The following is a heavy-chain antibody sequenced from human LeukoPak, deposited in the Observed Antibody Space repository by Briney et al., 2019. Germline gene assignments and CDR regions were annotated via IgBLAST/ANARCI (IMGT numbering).Heavy chain of an antibody. Sequence: GGSLRLSCAASGFTLRNYDMHWVRQPTGKGLEWVSAMGTGDDTYFSGSVKGRFTGVRENAKNTVYLQMNSLRAGDTAMYYCARRSAAAGIDAFDIWGQGTIVTVSS. CDR1: GFTLRNYD. D-gene: IGHD6-13*01. J-gene: IGHJ3*02. CDR2: MGTGDDT. CDR3: ARRSAAAGIDAFDI. V-gene: IGHV3-13*01.